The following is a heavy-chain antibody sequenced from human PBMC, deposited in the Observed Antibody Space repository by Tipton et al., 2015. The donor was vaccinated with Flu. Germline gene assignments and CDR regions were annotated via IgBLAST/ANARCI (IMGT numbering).Heavy chain of an antibody. CDR2: ISGSGRT. CDR1: GLRFSSYA. Sequence: SLRLSCAASGLRFSSYAMGWVRQAQGKGLEWVALISGSGRTYYADSVKGRFTISRDNSKNTLYLQMDRLRAEDTAVYYCAKDRAEAPDWYFDLWGRGTLVTVSS. J-gene: IGHJ2*01. CDR3: AKDRAEAPDWYFDL. D-gene: IGHD6-6*01. V-gene: IGHV3-23*01.